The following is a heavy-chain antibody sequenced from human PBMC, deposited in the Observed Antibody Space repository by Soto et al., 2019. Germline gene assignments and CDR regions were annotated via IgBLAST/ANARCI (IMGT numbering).Heavy chain of an antibody. V-gene: IGHV3-74*01. D-gene: IGHD3-16*02. CDR2: INSDGSST. CDR3: ARDRHFGITFGGVIVTNWFDP. J-gene: IGHJ5*02. CDR1: GFTFSSYW. Sequence: PGGSLRLSCAASGFTFSSYWMHWVRQAPGKGLVWVSRINSDGSSTSYADSVKGRFTISRDNAKNTLYLQMNSLRAEDTAVYYCARDRHFGITFGGVIVTNWFDPRGKGTLVTVSS.